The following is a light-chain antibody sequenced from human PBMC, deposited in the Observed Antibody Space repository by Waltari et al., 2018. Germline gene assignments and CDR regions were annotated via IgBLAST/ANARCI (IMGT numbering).Light chain of an antibody. J-gene: IGLJ3*02. Sequence: QSALTQPASVSGSPGPSITISCTGPSRYVGGYNYVSGYQQHPGKAPKLMIDDVSNRPSGVSNRFSGSKSGNTASLTISGLQAEDEADYYCSSHTSSSTRVVFGGGTKLTVL. CDR2: DVS. V-gene: IGLV2-14*03. CDR1: SRYVGGYNY. CDR3: SSHTSSSTRVV.